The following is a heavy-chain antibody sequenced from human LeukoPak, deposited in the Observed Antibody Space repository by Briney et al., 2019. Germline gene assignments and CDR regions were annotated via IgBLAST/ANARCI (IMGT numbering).Heavy chain of an antibody. D-gene: IGHD2-21*02. CDR2: ISAYNGNT. V-gene: IGHV1-18*01. J-gene: IGHJ4*02. Sequence: ASVKVSCKASGYTFTGYGISWVRQAPGQGLEWMGWISAYNGNTNYAQKLQGRVTMTTDTSTSTAYMELRSLRSDDTAVYYCARDCGGDCYSSYYFDYWGQGTLVTVSS. CDR1: GYTFTGYG. CDR3: ARDCGGDCYSSYYFDY.